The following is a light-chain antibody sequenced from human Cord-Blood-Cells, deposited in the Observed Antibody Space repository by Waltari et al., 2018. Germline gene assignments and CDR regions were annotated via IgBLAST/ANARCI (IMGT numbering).Light chain of an antibody. V-gene: IGKV4-1*01. CDR2: GAS. Sequence: DNVMTPSSASPAAVLGGRTTTNSKSGQRVLYSSNNKNYLAWYQQKPGQPPKLLIYGASNRESGFPDRFSGSGSGTDFTLTISSLQAEDVAVYSCQQYYSTPPWTFGQGTKVEIK. CDR1: QRVLYSSNNKNY. CDR3: QQYYSTPPWT. J-gene: IGKJ1*01.